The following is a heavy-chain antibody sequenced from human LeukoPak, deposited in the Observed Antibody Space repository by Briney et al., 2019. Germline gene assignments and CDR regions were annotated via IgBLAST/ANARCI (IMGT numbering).Heavy chain of an antibody. CDR3: ARDNGWSADF. Sequence: GGSLRLSCAASGFTFSSYGMHWVRQAPGKGLEWVAVISYDGSNKYYADSVKGRFTISRDNSKNTLYLQMNSLRAEDTAVYYCARDNGWSADFWGQGTLVTVSS. V-gene: IGHV3-30*03. D-gene: IGHD2-15*01. J-gene: IGHJ4*02. CDR1: GFTFSSYG. CDR2: ISYDGSNK.